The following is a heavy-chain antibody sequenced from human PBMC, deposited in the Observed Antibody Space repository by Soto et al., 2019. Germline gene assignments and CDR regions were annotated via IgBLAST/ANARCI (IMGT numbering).Heavy chain of an antibody. CDR2: IIPISDTT. D-gene: IGHD2-2*01. Sequence: QVQLVQYGAEAKKPGSSVMVSCKAYGGTFSSYAISWVRQAPGQGLEWMGGIIPISDTTNYAQKFQGRVTITADESTSTAFMELSSLRSEDTAVYYCARSQVSSTSLEIYYYYYYGMDVWGQGTTVTVSS. V-gene: IGHV1-69*01. CDR1: GGTFSSYA. J-gene: IGHJ6*02. CDR3: ARSQVSSTSLEIYYYYYYGMDV.